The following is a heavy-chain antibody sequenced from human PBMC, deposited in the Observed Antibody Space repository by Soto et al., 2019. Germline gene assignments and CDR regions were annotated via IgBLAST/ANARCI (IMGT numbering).Heavy chain of an antibody. CDR3: AREGYDILTVIAFDI. D-gene: IGHD3-9*01. J-gene: IGHJ3*02. CDR1: GYTFTSYG. CDR2: ISAYNGNT. V-gene: IGHV1-18*01. Sequence: QVQLVQSGAEVKKPGASVKVSCKASGYTFTSYGISWVRQAPGQGLEWMGWISAYNGNTNYAQKLQGRVNMXXDXTXXTANMELRSLRSDDTAVYYCAREGYDILTVIAFDIWGQGTMVTVSS.